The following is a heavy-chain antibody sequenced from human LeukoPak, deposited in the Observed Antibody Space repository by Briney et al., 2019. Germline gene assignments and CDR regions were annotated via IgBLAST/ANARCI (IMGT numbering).Heavy chain of an antibody. V-gene: IGHV3-74*01. CDR2: ISSDGSST. CDR1: GFTFSSYW. J-gene: IGHJ5*02. CDR3: AKGVVPAASRWFDP. D-gene: IGHD2-2*01. Sequence: GGSLRLSCAASGFTFSSYWLHWVRQAPGKGLVWISRISSDGSSTNYADSVKGRFTISRDNSKNTLYLQMNSLRAEDTAVYYCAKGVVPAASRWFDPWGQGTLVTVSS.